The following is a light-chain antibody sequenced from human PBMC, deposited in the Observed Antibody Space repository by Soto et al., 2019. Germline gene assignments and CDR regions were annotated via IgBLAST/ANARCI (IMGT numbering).Light chain of an antibody. J-gene: IGKJ2*01. V-gene: IGKV3-20*01. CDR1: QSVSSSSY. Sequence: EIVLTQSPGTLSLSPGERATLSCRASQSVSSSSYLAWYQQKPGQAPRLLIYGASSRATGIPDRFSGSGSATDFTLTISRLEPEDCPVYYCRQYGSSPSYTFGQGTKLEIK. CDR3: RQYGSSPSYT. CDR2: GAS.